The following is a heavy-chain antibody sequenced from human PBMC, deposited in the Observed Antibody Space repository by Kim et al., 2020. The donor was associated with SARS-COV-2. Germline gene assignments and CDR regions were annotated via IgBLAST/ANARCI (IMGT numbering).Heavy chain of an antibody. J-gene: IGHJ4*02. CDR1: GFTFSGYG. CDR3: ARALRGPLGATSLAY. CDR2: ISYDGYYK. D-gene: IGHD1-26*01. V-gene: IGHV3-30*19. Sequence: GGSLRLSCAASGFTFSGYGMHWVRQAPGKGLEWVTVISYDGYYKYYADSVKGRFTISRDNSKNTLYLQMNSLGAEDTAVYYCARALRGPLGATSLAYWGQGTLVTVSS.